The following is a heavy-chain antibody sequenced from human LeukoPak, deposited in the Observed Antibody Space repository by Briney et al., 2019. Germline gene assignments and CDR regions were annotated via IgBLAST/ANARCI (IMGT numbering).Heavy chain of an antibody. CDR3: ARESSDGSGSYDY. CDR2: INPNSGGP. CDR1: GYTFTGYD. Sequence: GASVKVSCKASGYTFTGYDIHWVRQAPGEGLEWMGRINPNSGGPNYAQKFQGRVTLTRDTSISTAYMELSRLRSDDTAIYYCARESSDGSGSYDYWGQGTLVTVSS. V-gene: IGHV1-2*06. J-gene: IGHJ4*02. D-gene: IGHD3-10*01.